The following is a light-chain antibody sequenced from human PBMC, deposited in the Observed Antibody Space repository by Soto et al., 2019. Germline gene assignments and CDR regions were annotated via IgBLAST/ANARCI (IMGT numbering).Light chain of an antibody. CDR3: LQYAYLRE. Sequence: DIQMTQSPSSLSASVGDRVTITCQASQDISNYLNWYQQKPGKAPKLLIYDESNLEIGVPSRFTGSGSGTGFTFTISGLWGEDNAVYYCLQYAYLREFGPGTNVNIK. V-gene: IGKV1-33*01. J-gene: IGKJ3*01. CDR2: DES. CDR1: QDISNY.